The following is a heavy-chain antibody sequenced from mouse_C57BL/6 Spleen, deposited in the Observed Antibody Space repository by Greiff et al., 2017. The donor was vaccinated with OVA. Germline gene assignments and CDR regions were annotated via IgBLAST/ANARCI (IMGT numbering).Heavy chain of an antibody. CDR3: ASPYYYGSSYWYFDV. V-gene: IGHV1-53*01. D-gene: IGHD1-1*01. Sequence: QVHVKQPGTELVKPGASVKLSCKASGYTFTSYWMHWVKQRPGQGLEWIGNINPSNGGTNYNEKFKSKATLTVDKSSSTAYMQLSSLTSEDSAVYYCASPYYYGSSYWYFDVWGQGTTLTVSS. J-gene: IGHJ1*01. CDR2: INPSNGGT. CDR1: GYTFTSYW.